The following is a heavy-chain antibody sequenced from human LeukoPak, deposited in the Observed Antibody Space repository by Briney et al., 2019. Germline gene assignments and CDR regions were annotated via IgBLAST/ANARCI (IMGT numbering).Heavy chain of an antibody. Sequence: PSETLSLTCTVSGGSIGSYYWSWIRQPPGKGLEWIGYIGYSGRTNYNPSLKSRVTISVDTSKNQFSLNLRSVTAADTAVYYCARVMNGGAFEYWGQGTLVTVSS. CDR2: IGYSGRT. CDR3: ARVMNGGAFEY. V-gene: IGHV4-59*01. CDR1: GGSIGSYY. J-gene: IGHJ4*02. D-gene: IGHD2-8*01.